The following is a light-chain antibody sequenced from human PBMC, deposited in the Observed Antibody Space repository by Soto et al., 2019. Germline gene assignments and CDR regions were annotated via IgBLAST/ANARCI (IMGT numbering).Light chain of an antibody. CDR1: QSVSSK. J-gene: IGKJ1*01. CDR3: QQYNKWPRT. V-gene: IGKV3-15*01. CDR2: GAS. Sequence: EKVMTQSPATLSVSPGERATLSCRASQSVSSKLAWYQQKPGQAPRLLIYGASTRATDIPARFSGSGSGTEFTLTISRLQSEDFAVYYCQQYNKWPRTFGQGTKVEIK.